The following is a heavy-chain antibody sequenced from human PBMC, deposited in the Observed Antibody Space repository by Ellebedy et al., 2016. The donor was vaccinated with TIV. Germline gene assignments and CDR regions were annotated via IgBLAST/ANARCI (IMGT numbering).Heavy chain of an antibody. V-gene: IGHV2-26*01. D-gene: IGHD3-10*01. CDR3: ARADMVRGITYDY. CDR2: IFSNDEK. J-gene: IGHJ4*02. Sequence: SGPTLVKPTETLTLTCTVFGFSLLNARMGVSWLRQPPGKALEWLAHIFSNDEKSYNTSLKSRLTISRATSESQVVLTMTNMDPVDTATYYCARADMVRGITYDYWGQGTLVSVSS. CDR1: GFSLLNARMG.